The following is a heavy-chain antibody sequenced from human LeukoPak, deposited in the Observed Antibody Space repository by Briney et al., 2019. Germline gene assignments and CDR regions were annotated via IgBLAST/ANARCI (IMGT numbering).Heavy chain of an antibody. Sequence: SVKVSCKASGGTFSSYAISWVRQAPGQGLEWMGGIIPIFGTANYAQKFQGRVTITADESTSTAYMELSSLRSEDTAVYYCASLFADFWSGYNFNWFDPWGQEPWSPSPQ. J-gene: IGHJ5*02. V-gene: IGHV1-69*13. CDR2: IIPIFGTA. CDR3: ASLFADFWSGYNFNWFDP. D-gene: IGHD3-3*01. CDR1: GGTFSSYA.